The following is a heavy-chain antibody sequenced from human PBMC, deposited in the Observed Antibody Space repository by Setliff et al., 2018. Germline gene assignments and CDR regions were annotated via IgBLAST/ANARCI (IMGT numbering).Heavy chain of an antibody. CDR2: IYHGGDT. V-gene: IGHV4-39*01. CDR1: GGSINSGVYY. Sequence: PSETLSLTCTVSGGSINSGVYYWGWIRQPPGKGLEWIGRIYHGGDTYYNASLKSRLTISVDTSKNQFSLKLRSVTAADTAVYYRARTGTYRYFDYWGQGALVTVS. J-gene: IGHJ4*02. D-gene: IGHD1-1*01. CDR3: ARTGTYRYFDY.